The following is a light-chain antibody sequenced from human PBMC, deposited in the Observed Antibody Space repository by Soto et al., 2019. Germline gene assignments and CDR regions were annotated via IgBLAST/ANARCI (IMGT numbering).Light chain of an antibody. CDR2: DNN. J-gene: IGLJ1*01. CDR1: SFNIGAGYD. CDR3: QSYDNSMSAYV. V-gene: IGLV1-40*01. Sequence: QSVLTQPPSASGTPGQRVTISCTGSSFNIGAGYDVHWYQQLPGTAPKLLIYDNNNRPSGVPDRFSGSKSGTSASLAITGLQAEDEADYYCQSYDNSMSAYVLGTGTKVTVL.